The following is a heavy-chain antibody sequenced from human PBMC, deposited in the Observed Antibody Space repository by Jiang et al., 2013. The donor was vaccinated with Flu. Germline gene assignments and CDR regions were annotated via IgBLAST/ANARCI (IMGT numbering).Heavy chain of an antibody. CDR2: IYNNGNT. J-gene: IGHJ5*02. CDR3: ARTYYYDSSAYYDAFDP. D-gene: IGHD3-22*01. Sequence: GSGLVKPSETLSLTCTVSGGSIGSFYWTWIRQPPGKGLEWIGYIYNNGNTNFNPSLKSRVSISVDRSKNQFSLRLTSVTAADTAMYYCARTYYYDSSAYYDAFDPWGQGTLVTVSS. CDR1: GGSIGSFY. V-gene: IGHV4-59*01.